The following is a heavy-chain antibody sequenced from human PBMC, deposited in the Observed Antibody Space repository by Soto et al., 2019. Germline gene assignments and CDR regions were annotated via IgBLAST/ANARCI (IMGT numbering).Heavy chain of an antibody. CDR2: IYYSGST. V-gene: IGHV4-30-4*02. CDR1: GGSVSSADYY. Sequence: SDTLSLTCTVSGGSVSSADYYWSWIRQPPGKGLEWIGYIYYSGSTYYNPSLKSRVTISVDTSKNQFSLELTSVTAADTAVYYCARDRRQPAFDYWGQGALVNVSS. J-gene: IGHJ4*02. D-gene: IGHD1-1*01. CDR3: ARDRRQPAFDY.